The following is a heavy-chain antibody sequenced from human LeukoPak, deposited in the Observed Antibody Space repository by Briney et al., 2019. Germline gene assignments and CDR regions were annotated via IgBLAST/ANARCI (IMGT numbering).Heavy chain of an antibody. CDR3: ARDWTSDN. CDR2: ISSNGYST. J-gene: IGHJ3*01. CDR1: GFSFSFSN. V-gene: IGHV3-64*01. D-gene: IGHD2-2*01. Sequence: PGGSLRLSCAASGFSFSFSNMNWVRQAPGQGPEYVAAISSNGYSTYYANSVKGRFSISRDNSRNILYLQMGSLKTEDTALYYCARDWTSDNWGQGTMVTVSS.